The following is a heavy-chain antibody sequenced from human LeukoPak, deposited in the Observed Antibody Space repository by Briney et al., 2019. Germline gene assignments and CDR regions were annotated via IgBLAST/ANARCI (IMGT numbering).Heavy chain of an antibody. CDR2: IYYSVTT. V-gene: IGHV4-59*01. Sequence: PSETRFLTCTVTGGSISSYYWSWIRQPPGDRVEWIGHIYYSVTTDYNPTLKSQVTISVDTSKNQFSLKLSSVTAADTAVYYCASRSSIWSGYQDTLYYFDSWGQGTLVTVSS. CDR1: GGSISSYY. J-gene: IGHJ4*02. CDR3: ASRSSIWSGYQDTLYYFDS. D-gene: IGHD3-3*01.